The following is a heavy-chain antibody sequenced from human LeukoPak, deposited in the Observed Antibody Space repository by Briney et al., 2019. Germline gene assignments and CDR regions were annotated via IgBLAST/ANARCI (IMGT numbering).Heavy chain of an antibody. D-gene: IGHD5-18*01. J-gene: IGHJ6*02. Sequence: GWSLRLSCAASGFTFSSYAMHWVRQAPGKGLEGVAVISYDGSNKYYADSVKGRFTISRDNSKNTLYLQMNSLRAEDTAVYYCAGYPPDTAMVKDYYYGMDVWGQGTTVTVSS. CDR3: AGYPPDTAMVKDYYYGMDV. V-gene: IGHV3-30-3*01. CDR1: GFTFSSYA. CDR2: ISYDGSNK.